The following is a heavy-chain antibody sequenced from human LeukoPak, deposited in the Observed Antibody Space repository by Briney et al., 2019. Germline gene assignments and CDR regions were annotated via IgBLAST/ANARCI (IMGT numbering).Heavy chain of an antibody. Sequence: WASVKVSCKASGYTFTSYGISWVRQAPGQGLEWMGWISAYNGNTNYAQKLQGRVTMTRDTSTSTAYMELSRLKSDDTAVYYCAKGGSNGYGWGPLNWVDPWGQGTLVTVSS. V-gene: IGHV1-18*01. CDR3: AKGGSNGYGWGPLNWVDP. D-gene: IGHD5-12*01. J-gene: IGHJ5*02. CDR2: ISAYNGNT. CDR1: GYTFTSYG.